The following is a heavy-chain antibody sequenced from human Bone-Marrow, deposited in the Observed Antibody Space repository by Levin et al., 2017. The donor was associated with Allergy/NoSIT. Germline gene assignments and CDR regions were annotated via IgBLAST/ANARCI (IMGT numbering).Heavy chain of an antibody. CDR1: GFTFSSYG. CDR3: AMPETSNDYGDYLPPLAPTEPPLY. J-gene: IGHJ4*02. D-gene: IGHD4-17*01. CDR2: ISYDGSNK. V-gene: IGHV3-30*03. Sequence: GGSLRLSCAASGFTFSSYGMHWVRQAPGKGLEWVAVISYDGSNKYYADSVKGRFTISRDNSENTLYLQMNSLRAEDTAVYYCAMPETSNDYGDYLPPLAPTEPPLYWGQGTLVTVSS.